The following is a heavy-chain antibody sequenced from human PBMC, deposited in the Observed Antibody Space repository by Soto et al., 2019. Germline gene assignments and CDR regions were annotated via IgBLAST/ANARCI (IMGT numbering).Heavy chain of an antibody. D-gene: IGHD3-22*01. CDR1: GGSFSGYY. J-gene: IGHJ5*02. CDR2: INHSGST. Sequence: SETLSLTCAVYGGSFSGYYWSWIRQPPGKGLEWIGEINHSGSTNYNPSLKSRVTISVDTSKNQFSLKLSSVTAADTAVYYCARGKGSGYYPMSWFDPWGQGTLVTVSS. V-gene: IGHV4-34*01. CDR3: ARGKGSGYYPMSWFDP.